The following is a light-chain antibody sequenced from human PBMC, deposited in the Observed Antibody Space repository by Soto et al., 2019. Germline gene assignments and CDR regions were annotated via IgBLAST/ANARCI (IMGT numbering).Light chain of an antibody. CDR2: GAS. V-gene: IGKV3-20*01. Sequence: EIVLTQSPCILSLSPGERASLSCRASPKISSTVLAWYQQKPGQAPRLLIYGASSRTTGIPDRFSGSGSGTDFTLTISRLEPEDSAVYYCQFYGSSLITFGQGTRLEI. CDR3: QFYGSSLIT. CDR1: PKISSTV. J-gene: IGKJ5*01.